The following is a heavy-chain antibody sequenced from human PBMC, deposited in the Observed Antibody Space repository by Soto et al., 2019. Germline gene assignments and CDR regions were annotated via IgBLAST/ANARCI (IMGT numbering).Heavy chain of an antibody. D-gene: IGHD2-2*01. J-gene: IGHJ6*02. CDR1: GGTFSSYA. Sequence: GASVKVSCKASGGTFSSYAISWVRQAPGQGLKWMGGIIPIFGTANYAQNFQGRVTITADKSTSTADMELSSLRSEDTAVYYCARDGTHCSSTSCSGDYYYYYGMNVWGQGTTVTVSS. CDR2: IIPIFGTA. CDR3: ARDGTHCSSTSCSGDYYYYYGMNV. V-gene: IGHV1-69*06.